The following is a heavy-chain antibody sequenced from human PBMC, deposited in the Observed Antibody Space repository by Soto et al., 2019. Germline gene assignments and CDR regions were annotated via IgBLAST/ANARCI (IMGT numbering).Heavy chain of an antibody. CDR3: AQSPRLTEAFDI. V-gene: IGHV5-51*01. CDR2: IYPGDSDT. J-gene: IGHJ3*02. Sequence: GESLKISCKFSGYSFTSYWIGWVRQMPGKGLEWMGIIYPGDSDTRYSPSFQGHVTISADKSFTTAYLQWSSLKASDTAMYYCAQSPRLTEAFDIWGQGTMVTVSS. CDR1: GYSFTSYW.